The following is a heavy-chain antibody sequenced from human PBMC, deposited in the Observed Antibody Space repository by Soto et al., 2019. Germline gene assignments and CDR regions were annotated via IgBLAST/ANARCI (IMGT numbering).Heavy chain of an antibody. CDR1: GFTFSDYY. CDR3: AKTRAHYDFWSGYSD. Sequence: QVQLVESGGGLVKPGGSLRLSCAASGFTFSDYYMSWIRQAPGKGLEWVSYISSSGSTIYYADSVKGRFTISRDNAKNSLYLQMNSLRVEDTVVYYCAKTRAHYDFWSGYSDWGQGTLVTVSS. J-gene: IGHJ4*02. CDR2: ISSSGSTI. V-gene: IGHV3-11*01. D-gene: IGHD3-3*01.